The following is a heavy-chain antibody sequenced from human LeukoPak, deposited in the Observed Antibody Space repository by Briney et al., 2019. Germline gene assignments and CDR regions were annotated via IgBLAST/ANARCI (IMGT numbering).Heavy chain of an antibody. CDR3: ARGPSHGAFDI. CDR2: INPNDAGT. CDR1: GYTLTSYF. J-gene: IGHJ3*02. V-gene: IGHV1-2*02. Sequence: GASVKVSCKAFGYTLTSYFIHWLRQAPGQGLEWMGDINPNDAGTQYAQKFQGRVTVTRDTSISTVYMELSRLTSDDSAVYYCARGPSHGAFDIWGQGTMVSVSS.